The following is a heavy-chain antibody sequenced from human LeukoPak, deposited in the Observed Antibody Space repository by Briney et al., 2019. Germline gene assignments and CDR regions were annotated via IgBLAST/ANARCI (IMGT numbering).Heavy chain of an antibody. CDR3: ARSGVTEPFDY. CDR1: GGSISSGSYY. CDR2: IYTSGST. Sequence: PSETLSLTCTVSGGSISSGSYYWSWIRQPAGKGLEWIGRIYTSGSTNYNPSLKSRVTISVDTSKNQFSLKLSSVTAADTAVYYCARSGVTEPFDYWGQGTLVTVSS. V-gene: IGHV4-61*02. D-gene: IGHD2-21*02. J-gene: IGHJ4*02.